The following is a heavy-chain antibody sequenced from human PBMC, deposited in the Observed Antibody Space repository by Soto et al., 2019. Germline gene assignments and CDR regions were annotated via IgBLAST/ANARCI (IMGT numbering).Heavy chain of an antibody. D-gene: IGHD2-15*01. J-gene: IGHJ6*02. CDR3: ARADCSGGSCYSTPGLYYYYGMDV. Sequence: SETLSLTCTVSGGSISSGGYYWSWIRQHPGKGLEWIGYIYYSGSTYYNPSLKSRVTISVDTSKNQLSLKLSSVTAADTAVYYCARADCSGGSCYSTPGLYYYYGMDVWGQGTTVTVSS. V-gene: IGHV4-31*03. CDR2: IYYSGST. CDR1: GGSISSGGYY.